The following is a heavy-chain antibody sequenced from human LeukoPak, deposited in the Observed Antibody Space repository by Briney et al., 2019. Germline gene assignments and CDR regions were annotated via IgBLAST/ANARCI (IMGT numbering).Heavy chain of an antibody. D-gene: IGHD2-15*01. V-gene: IGHV4-39*02. CDR3: AREEVGYDY. CDR2: IYYSGST. CDR1: GGPISSYY. J-gene: IGHJ4*02. Sequence: KTSETLSLTCTVSGGPISSYYWGWIRQPPGKGLEWIGSIYYSGSTYYNPSLKSRVTISVDTSKNQFSLKLSSVTAADTAVYYCAREEVGYDYWGQGTLVTVSS.